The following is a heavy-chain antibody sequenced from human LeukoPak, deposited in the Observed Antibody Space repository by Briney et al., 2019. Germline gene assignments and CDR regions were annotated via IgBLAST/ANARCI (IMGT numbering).Heavy chain of an antibody. J-gene: IGHJ4*02. CDR1: GGSISSYY. D-gene: IGHD6-19*01. Sequence: SETLSLTCTVSGGSISSYYWSWIRQPPGKGLEWIGYIYYSGSTNYNPSLKSRVTISVDTSKNQFSLKLSSVTAADTAVYYCAREDSSGWFRGSYFDYWGQGTLVTVSS. V-gene: IGHV4-59*01. CDR3: AREDSSGWFRGSYFDY. CDR2: IYYSGST.